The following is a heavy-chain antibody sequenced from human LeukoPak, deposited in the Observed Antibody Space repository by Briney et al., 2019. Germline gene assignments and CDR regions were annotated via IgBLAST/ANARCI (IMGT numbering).Heavy chain of an antibody. V-gene: IGHV4-39*07. D-gene: IGHD1-14*01. Sequence: SETLSLTCTVPGGSISSSSYYWGWIRQPPGKGLEWIGSIYYSGSTYYNPSLKSRVTISVDTSKNQFSLKLSSVTAADTAVYYCARDGIWGQGTLVTVSS. J-gene: IGHJ4*02. CDR1: GGSISSSSYY. CDR3: ARDGI. CDR2: IYYSGST.